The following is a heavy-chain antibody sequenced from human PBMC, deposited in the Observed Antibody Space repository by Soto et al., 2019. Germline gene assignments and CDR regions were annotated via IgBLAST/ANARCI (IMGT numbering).Heavy chain of an antibody. D-gene: IGHD2-2*01. CDR2: ISGSGGST. J-gene: IGHJ6*03. CDR3: AKVARESRYCSSTSCYGFGYYYMDV. CDR1: GFTFSSYA. V-gene: IGHV3-23*01. Sequence: PGGSLRLSCAASGFTFSSYAMSWVRQAPGKGLEWVSAISGSGGSTYYADSVKGRFTISRDNSKNTLYLQMNSLRAEDTAVYYCAKVARESRYCSSTSCYGFGYYYMDVWGKGTTVTVSS.